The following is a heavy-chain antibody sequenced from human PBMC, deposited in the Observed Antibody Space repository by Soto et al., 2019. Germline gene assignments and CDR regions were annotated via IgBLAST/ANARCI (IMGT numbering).Heavy chain of an antibody. CDR1: GGSIRTPDW. V-gene: IGHV4-4*02. D-gene: IGHD6-19*01. J-gene: IGHJ4*02. CDR3: ARAREEGSSGWYPSSGFDY. CDR2: IYHSGTP. Sequence: SETLSLTCTVSGGSIRTPDWWSWVRQTPEKGLEWIGEIYHSGTPNYNPSLKSRVSMSVDTSKNQFSLKLSSVTAADTAVYYCARAREEGSSGWYPSSGFDYWGQGTLVTVSS.